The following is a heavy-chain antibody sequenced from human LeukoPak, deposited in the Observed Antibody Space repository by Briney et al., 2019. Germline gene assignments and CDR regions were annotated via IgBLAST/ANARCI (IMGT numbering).Heavy chain of an antibody. J-gene: IGHJ4*02. CDR1: GGSIRSTNW. CDR3: SRKGGAFCPFGY. CDR2: ISLSGQT. V-gene: IGHV4/OR15-8*02. D-gene: IGHD1-26*01. Sequence: SETLSLTCGVSGGSIRSTNWWSWVRQPPGQGLEWIGEISLSGQTNFNPSLNGRVTMSLDESRNQLSLKLTSVTAADTAIYYCSRKGGAFCPFGYWGQGPLVIV.